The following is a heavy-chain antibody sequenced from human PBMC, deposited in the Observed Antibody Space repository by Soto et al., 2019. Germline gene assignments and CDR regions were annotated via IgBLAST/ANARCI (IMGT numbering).Heavy chain of an antibody. CDR1: GFTFSSYA. CDR2: ISYDGSNK. CDR3: ARDPSKGGIAAAGDDY. J-gene: IGHJ4*02. D-gene: IGHD6-13*01. Sequence: PGGSLRHSCAASGFTFSSYAMHWVRQAPGKGLEWVAVISYDGSNKYYADSVKGRFTISRDNSKNTLYLQMNSLRAEDTAVYYCARDPSKGGIAAAGDDYWGQGTLVTVSS. V-gene: IGHV3-30-3*01.